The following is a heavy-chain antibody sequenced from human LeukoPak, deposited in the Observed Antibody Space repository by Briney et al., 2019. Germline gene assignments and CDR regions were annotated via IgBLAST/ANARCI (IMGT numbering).Heavy chain of an antibody. D-gene: IGHD1-26*01. CDR1: GYTFTELS. CDR3: AAASGSYFAPFDY. Sequence: ASVKVSCKVSGYTFTELSMHWVRQAPGKGLEWMGGFDPEDGETIYAQKFQGRVTMTEDTSTDTAYMELSSLRSEDTAVYYCAAASGSYFAPFDYWGQGTLVTVSS. V-gene: IGHV1-24*01. J-gene: IGHJ4*02. CDR2: FDPEDGET.